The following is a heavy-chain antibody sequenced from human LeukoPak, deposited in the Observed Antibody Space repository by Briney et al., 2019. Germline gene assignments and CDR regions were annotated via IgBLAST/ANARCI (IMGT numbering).Heavy chain of an antibody. CDR2: IYRSGST. J-gene: IGHJ4*02. V-gene: IGHV4-38-2*02. CDR3: ARGQGTIFVVVVY. D-gene: IGHD3-3*01. CDR1: GYSISSGFY. Sequence: SETLSLTCTVSGYSISSGFYWGWIRQPPGKGLEWIGSIYRSGSTYYNPSLKSRATISVDMSRNQFSLDLSSVTAADTAVYYCARGQGTIFVVVVYWGQGTLVTVSS.